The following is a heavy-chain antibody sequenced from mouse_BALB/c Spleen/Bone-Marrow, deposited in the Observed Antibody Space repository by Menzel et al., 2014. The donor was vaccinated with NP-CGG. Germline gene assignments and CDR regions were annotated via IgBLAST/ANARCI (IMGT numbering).Heavy chain of an antibody. Sequence: QVQLQQSGSVLVRPGASVKLSCKASGYTFTSSWMHWAKQRPGQGLEWIGEIHPNSGNTNYNEKFKGKATLTVDTSSSTAYVKLSSLTSEDSAVYYCARRHRYVYYCDYWGQGTTLTVSS. J-gene: IGHJ2*01. CDR3: ARRHRYVYYCDY. D-gene: IGHD2-14*01. CDR2: IHPNSGNT. CDR1: GYTFTSSW. V-gene: IGHV1S130*01.